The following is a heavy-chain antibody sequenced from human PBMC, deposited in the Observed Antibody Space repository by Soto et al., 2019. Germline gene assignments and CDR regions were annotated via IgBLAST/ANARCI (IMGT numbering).Heavy chain of an antibody. Sequence: ASVKVSCKASGYTFTSYYMHWVRQAPGQGLERMGIINPSGGSTSYAQKFQGRVTMTRDTSTSTVYMELSSLRSEDTAVYYCRRDYYDSSGYSIRGSTEIDYWGQGTLVTVSS. D-gene: IGHD3-22*01. CDR1: GYTFTSYY. J-gene: IGHJ4*02. CDR2: INPSGGST. CDR3: RRDYYDSSGYSIRGSTEIDY. V-gene: IGHV1-46*01.